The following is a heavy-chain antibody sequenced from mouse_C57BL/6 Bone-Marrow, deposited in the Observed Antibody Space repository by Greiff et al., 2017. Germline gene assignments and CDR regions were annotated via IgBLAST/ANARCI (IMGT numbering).Heavy chain of an antibody. D-gene: IGHD2-14*01. Sequence: QVQLKESGAELARPGASVKLSCKASGYTFTSYGISWVKQRTGQGLEWIGEIYPRSGNTYYNEKFKGKATLTADKSSSTAYMELRSLTSEDSAVYFCARGTSLIGDYWGQGTSVTVSS. V-gene: IGHV1-81*01. CDR2: IYPRSGNT. CDR3: ARGTSLIGDY. J-gene: IGHJ4*01. CDR1: GYTFTSYG.